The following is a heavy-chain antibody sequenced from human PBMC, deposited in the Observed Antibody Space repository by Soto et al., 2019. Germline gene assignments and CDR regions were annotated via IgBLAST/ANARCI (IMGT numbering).Heavy chain of an antibody. Sequence: QVQLQESGPGLVKPSQTLSLTCTVSGGSISSGGYYWSWIRQHPGKGLEWIGYIYYSGSTYYNPSLKSRVTISVDTSKNQFSLKLSSVTAADTAVYYCAREERYQLLSAYAFDIWGQGTMVTVSS. J-gene: IGHJ3*02. CDR2: IYYSGST. CDR1: GGSISSGGYY. D-gene: IGHD2-2*01. CDR3: AREERYQLLSAYAFDI. V-gene: IGHV4-31*03.